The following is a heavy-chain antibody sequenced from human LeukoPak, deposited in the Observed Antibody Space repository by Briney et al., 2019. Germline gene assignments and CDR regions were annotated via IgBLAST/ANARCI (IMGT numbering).Heavy chain of an antibody. V-gene: IGHV3-21*01. J-gene: IGHJ3*01. D-gene: IGHD4-17*01. CDR2: ISSSSTYI. Sequence: GSLRLSCAASGFSFSTYSMNWVRRAPGMGLEWVSSISSSSTYIYYADPMKGRFTVSRDNAKNSLYLQMHSLRAEDTAVYYCARSGDYGDYGGSTDAFDFWGQGTMVTVSS. CDR1: GFSFSTYS. CDR3: ARSGDYGDYGGSTDAFDF.